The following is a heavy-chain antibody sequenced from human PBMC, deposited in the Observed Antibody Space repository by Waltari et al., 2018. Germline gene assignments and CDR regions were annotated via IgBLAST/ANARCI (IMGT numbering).Heavy chain of an antibody. D-gene: IGHD2-15*01. V-gene: IGHV4-61*02. J-gene: IGHJ4*02. CDR2: IYTSGST. CDR3: ARDHPAKYSDY. Sequence: QVQLQESGPGLVKPSQTLSLTCTVPGGSISSGSYYWSWIRQPAGKGLEWIGRIYTSGSTNYNPSLKSRVTISVDTSKNQFSLKLSSVTAADTAVYYCARDHPAKYSDYWGQGTLVTVSS. CDR1: GGSISSGSYY.